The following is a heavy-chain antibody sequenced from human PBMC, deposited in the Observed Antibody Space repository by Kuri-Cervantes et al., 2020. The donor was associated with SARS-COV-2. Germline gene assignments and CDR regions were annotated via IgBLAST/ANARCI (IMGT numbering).Heavy chain of an antibody. CDR2: IYTGGTT. Sequence: GESLKISCAASGFTVSSNYMSWVRQAPGKGLEWASIIYTGGTTHHADSVKGRFTISRDNSKNTLYLQMNSLRAEDTAVYYCAREGSNDHHDYYDYYMDVWGKGTTVTVSS. J-gene: IGHJ6*03. CDR3: AREGSNDHHDYYDYYMDV. V-gene: IGHV3-53*01. D-gene: IGHD1-14*01. CDR1: GFTVSSNY.